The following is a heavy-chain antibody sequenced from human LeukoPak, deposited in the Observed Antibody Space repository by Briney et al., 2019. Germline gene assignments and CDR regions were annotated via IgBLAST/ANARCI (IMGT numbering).Heavy chain of an antibody. V-gene: IGHV4-30-4*01. D-gene: IGHD7-27*01. Sequence: SETLSLTCTVSGGSISSGDYYWSWIRQPPGKGLEWIGYIYYSGSTYYNPSLKSRVTISVDTSKNQFSLKLSSVTAADTAVYYCARRGGTGGTFSYYKHFDYWGQGTLVTVSS. CDR1: GGSISSGDYY. CDR3: ARRGGTGGTFSYYKHFDY. CDR2: IYYSGST. J-gene: IGHJ4*02.